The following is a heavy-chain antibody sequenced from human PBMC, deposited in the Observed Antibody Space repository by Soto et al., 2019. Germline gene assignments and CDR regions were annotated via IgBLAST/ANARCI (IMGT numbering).Heavy chain of an antibody. J-gene: IGHJ4*02. CDR2: IYHSGST. V-gene: IGHV4-30-2*01. CDR1: GGSISSGHYS. CDR3: ARGVVRGFLPFDY. D-gene: IGHD3-10*01. Sequence: QLQLQESGSGLVKPSQTLSLTCAVSGGSISSGHYSWSWIRQPPGKGLEWIGYIYHSGSTYYNPSLKSRVTISVDTSKNQFSLKLSSVTAADTALYYCARGVVRGFLPFDYWGQGTLVTVSS.